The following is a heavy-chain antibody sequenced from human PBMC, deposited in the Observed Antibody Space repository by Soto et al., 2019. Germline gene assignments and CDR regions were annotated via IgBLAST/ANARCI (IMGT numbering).Heavy chain of an antibody. D-gene: IGHD4-4*01. J-gene: IGHJ4*02. Sequence: GGSLRLSCAASGFTLSDHFMEGVRQAPGKGLEWVGRTTHKAASYTTDYAASVNGRFTISRDDSKNSLYLQMNSLKTEDTAMYYCVTLQFSRWFYWGLGTLVTVSS. CDR3: VTLQFSRWFY. V-gene: IGHV3-72*01. CDR2: TTHKAASYTT. CDR1: GFTLSDHF.